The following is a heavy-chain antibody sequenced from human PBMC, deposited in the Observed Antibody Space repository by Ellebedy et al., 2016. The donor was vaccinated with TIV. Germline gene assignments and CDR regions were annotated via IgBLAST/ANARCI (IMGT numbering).Heavy chain of an antibody. V-gene: IGHV5-51*01. D-gene: IGHD3-10*01. CDR1: GYSFTSYW. Sequence: GESLKISCKGSGYSFTSYWIGWVRQMPGKGLEWMGIIYPGDSDTRYSPSFQGQVTISADKSISTAYLQWSSLKASDTAMYYCATFYGSGSYGPGAFDYWGQGTLVTVSS. CDR2: IYPGDSDT. CDR3: ATFYGSGSYGPGAFDY. J-gene: IGHJ4*02.